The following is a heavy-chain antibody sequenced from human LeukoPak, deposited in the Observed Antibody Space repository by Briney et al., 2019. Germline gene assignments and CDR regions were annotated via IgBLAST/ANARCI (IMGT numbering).Heavy chain of an antibody. V-gene: IGHV1-2*02. CDR2: INPNSGGT. Sequence: ASVKVSCKASGYTFTGYYMFWVRQAPGQGLEWMGWINPNSGGTNYAQKFQGRVTMTRDTSISTAYMELSRLRSDDTAVYYCARIKTPYCTNGICYTRDDAFDIWGQGTMVTVSS. CDR3: ARIKTPYCTNGICYTRDDAFDI. J-gene: IGHJ3*02. D-gene: IGHD2-8*01. CDR1: GYTFTGYY.